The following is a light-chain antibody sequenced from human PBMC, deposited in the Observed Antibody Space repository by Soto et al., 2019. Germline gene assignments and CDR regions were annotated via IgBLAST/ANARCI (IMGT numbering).Light chain of an antibody. V-gene: IGKV3-11*01. CDR3: QQRSKEEPT. CDR2: DAS. J-gene: IGKJ4*01. CDR1: QSVSSY. Sequence: EIVLTQSPATLSLSPGERATLSCRASQSVSSYLAWYQQKPGQAPRLLIYDASNRATGIPARFSGSGSGTDVTLTISSLEPEDFAVYFCQQRSKEEPTFGGRTKVEIK.